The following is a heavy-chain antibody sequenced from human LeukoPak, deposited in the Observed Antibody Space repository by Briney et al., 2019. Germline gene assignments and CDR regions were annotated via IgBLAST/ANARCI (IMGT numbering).Heavy chain of an antibody. V-gene: IGHV4-4*02. CDR2: IHHSGST. CDR1: GDSISSHNY. CDR3: AREGYSYGYNWFDP. D-gene: IGHD5-18*01. Sequence: PSGTLSLTCAVSGDSISSHNYWSWVRQSPGKGLEWIGEIHHSGSTHYNPSLKSRVTISIDKSKNHFSLNLTSVTAADTAVYYCAREGYSYGYNWFDPWGQGTLVTVSS. J-gene: IGHJ5*02.